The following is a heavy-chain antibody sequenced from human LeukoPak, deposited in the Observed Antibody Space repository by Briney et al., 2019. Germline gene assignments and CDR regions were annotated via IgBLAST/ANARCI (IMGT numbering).Heavy chain of an antibody. Sequence: ASMKVSCKASGYTFTGYYMHWVRQAPGQGLEWMGWINPDSGGTNYAQNFQGRVTLTRDTSISTAYMELSRLRSDDTAVYYCERDRGGYCSSTSCLSDFDYWGQGTLVTVSS. V-gene: IGHV1-2*02. CDR3: ERDRGGYCSSTSCLSDFDY. J-gene: IGHJ4*02. CDR2: INPDSGGT. CDR1: GYTFTGYY. D-gene: IGHD2-2*01.